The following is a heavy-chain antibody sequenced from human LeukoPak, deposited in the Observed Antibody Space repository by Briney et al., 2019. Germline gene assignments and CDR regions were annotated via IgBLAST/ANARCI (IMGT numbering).Heavy chain of an antibody. CDR1: GFTFSSYA. CDR3: ARSWSDYGGNRAP. CDR2: ISSSSSYI. D-gene: IGHD4-23*01. J-gene: IGHJ5*02. V-gene: IGHV3-21*01. Sequence: GGSLRLSCAASGFTFSSYAMSWVRQAPGKGLEWVSSISSSSSYIYYADSVKGRFTISRDNAKNSLYLQMNSLRAEDTAVYYCARSWSDYGGNRAPWGQGTLVTVSS.